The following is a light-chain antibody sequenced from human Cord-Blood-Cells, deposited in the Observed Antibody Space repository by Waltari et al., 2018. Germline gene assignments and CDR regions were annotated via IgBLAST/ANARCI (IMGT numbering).Light chain of an antibody. CDR1: QSVSSSY. Sequence: EIVLTQSPGTLSLSPGERATLSCRASQSVSSSYLAWHQQKPGQAPSLLIYGTSSRATGIADRFSGSGAGAYFTITISRLEPEDVAVYYCEQYGSSRWTFGQGTKVEIK. V-gene: IGKV3-20*01. J-gene: IGKJ1*01. CDR3: EQYGSSRWT. CDR2: GTS.